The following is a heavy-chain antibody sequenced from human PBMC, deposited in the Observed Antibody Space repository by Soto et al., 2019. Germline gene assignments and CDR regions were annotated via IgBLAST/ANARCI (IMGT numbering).Heavy chain of an antibody. Sequence: ASVKVSCKASGYTFTSYNINWVRQAPGQGLEWVAGSNSNSGNSDHAQKFQGRLTVTRDTSISTAYMELSSLRSDDTAVYYCVLLGVFDHWGPATLVTVSS. V-gene: IGHV1-8*01. J-gene: IGHJ4*02. CDR2: SNSNSGNS. D-gene: IGHD3-3*01. CDR3: VLLGVFDH. CDR1: GYTFTSYN.